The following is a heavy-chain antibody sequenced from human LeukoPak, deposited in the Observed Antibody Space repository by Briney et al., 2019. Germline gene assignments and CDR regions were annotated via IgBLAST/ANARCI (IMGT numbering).Heavy chain of an antibody. CDR1: GFTFSDYY. J-gene: IGHJ6*02. CDR3: ARETIRLSSNGTDA. CDR2: IISSGSTI. V-gene: IGHV3-11*01. D-gene: IGHD5-18*01. Sequence: GGSLRLSCAASGFTFSDYYMSWIRQAPGKGLEWVSYIISSGSTIYYADSVKGRFTISSENTKNTLYLQTNSLRAEDSAVYDCARETIRLSSNGTDASGPRTTVT.